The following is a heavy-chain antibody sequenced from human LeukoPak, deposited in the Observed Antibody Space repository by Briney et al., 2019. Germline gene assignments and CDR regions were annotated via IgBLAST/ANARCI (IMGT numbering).Heavy chain of an antibody. D-gene: IGHD6-6*01. Sequence: GGSLSLSRAPSGVTPCGSVMPSVRQASGNGREWFGSIRGKTNSYAPAYAASVKGRFTISRDDSKITAYLQMNSLKTEDTAVYYWTLRRDSSFPYYYYMDVWGKGTTVTVSS. CDR2: IRGKTNSYAP. J-gene: IGHJ6*03. CDR1: GVTPCGSV. V-gene: IGHV3-73*01. CDR3: TLRRDSSFPYYYYMDV.